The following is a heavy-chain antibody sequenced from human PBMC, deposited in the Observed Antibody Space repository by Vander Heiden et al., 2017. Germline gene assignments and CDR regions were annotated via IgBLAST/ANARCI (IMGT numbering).Heavy chain of an antibody. J-gene: IGHJ4*02. CDR1: GFSLSTSGVG. V-gene: IGHV2-5*01. Sequence: QITLKESGPTLVKPTQTLTLTCTFSGFSLSTSGVGVGWIRQPPGKALEWLALIYWNDDKRYSPSLKSRLTITKDTSKNQVVLTMTNMDPVDTATYYCAHNSGAGLTAGYFDYWGQGTLVTVSS. CDR3: AHNSGAGLTAGYFDY. D-gene: IGHD2-15*01. CDR2: IYWNDDK.